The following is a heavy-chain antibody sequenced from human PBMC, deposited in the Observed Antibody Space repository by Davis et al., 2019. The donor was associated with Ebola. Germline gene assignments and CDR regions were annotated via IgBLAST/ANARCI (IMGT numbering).Heavy chain of an antibody. CDR3: VRDPALVVTGGGWFFGL. J-gene: IGHJ2*01. Sequence: GGSLRLSCAASGFTFSSYAMTWARQAPGKGLEWVSFISSSSNYIYYADSVKGRFTVSRDNAKNSLYLQMNSLRVEDTAVYYCVRDPALVVTGGGWFFGLWGRGTLVTVSS. D-gene: IGHD2-21*02. CDR1: GFTFSSYA. CDR2: ISSSSNYI. V-gene: IGHV3-21*01.